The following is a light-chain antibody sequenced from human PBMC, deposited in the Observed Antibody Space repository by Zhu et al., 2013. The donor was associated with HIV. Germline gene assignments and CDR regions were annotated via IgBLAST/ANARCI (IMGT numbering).Light chain of an antibody. J-gene: IGLJ2*01. V-gene: IGLV1-51*01. CDR2: DND. CDR1: SSNIGSNY. Sequence: QSVLTQPPSMSAAPGQKVTISCSGSSSNIGSNYVSWYQQVPGTAPRLLIYDNDKRPSGIPDRFSGSKSGASATLGITGLQTGEEADYYCGTWDSSLSAGVFGGGIKLTVL. CDR3: GTWDSSLSAGV.